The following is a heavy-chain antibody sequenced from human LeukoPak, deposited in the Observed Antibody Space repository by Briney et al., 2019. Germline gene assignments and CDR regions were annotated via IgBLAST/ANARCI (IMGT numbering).Heavy chain of an antibody. Sequence: GGSLRLSCAASGFTFSSYAMSWVRQAPGKGLEWVSAISGSGGSTYYADSVKGRFTISRDNSENTLYLQMNSLRAEDTAVYYCAKKRITIFGVVTQTYFDYWGQGTLVTVSS. J-gene: IGHJ4*02. D-gene: IGHD3-3*01. CDR3: AKKRITIFGVVTQTYFDY. CDR1: GFTFSSYA. CDR2: ISGSGGST. V-gene: IGHV3-23*01.